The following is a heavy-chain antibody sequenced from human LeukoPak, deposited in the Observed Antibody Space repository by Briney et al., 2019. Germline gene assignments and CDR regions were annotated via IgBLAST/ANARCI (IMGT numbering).Heavy chain of an antibody. V-gene: IGHV4-39*01. D-gene: IGHD3-10*01. CDR1: GDSISSSRDY. Sequence: SETLSLTCTVSGDSISSSRDYWGWIHQPPGKGLDWIGSIYYSGKTFYSSSLKSRVTISVDTSKNQFSLNLRSVTPADTAVYYCATSRRDSGYGLWGQGTLVTVSS. J-gene: IGHJ5*02. CDR3: ATSRRDSGYGL. CDR2: IYYSGKT.